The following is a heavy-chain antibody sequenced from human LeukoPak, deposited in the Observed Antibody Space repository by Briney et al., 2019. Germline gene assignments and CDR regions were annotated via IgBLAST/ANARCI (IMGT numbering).Heavy chain of an antibody. CDR1: GFTFSSYA. CDR3: ARTYGSGSYYDNWFDP. D-gene: IGHD3-10*01. Sequence: GGSLRLSCAASGFTFSSYAMSWVRQASGKGLEWVSAISGSGGSTYYADSVKGRFTISRDNSKNTLYLQMNSLRAEDTAVYYCARTYGSGSYYDNWFDPWGQGTLVTVSS. CDR2: ISGSGGST. V-gene: IGHV3-23*01. J-gene: IGHJ5*02.